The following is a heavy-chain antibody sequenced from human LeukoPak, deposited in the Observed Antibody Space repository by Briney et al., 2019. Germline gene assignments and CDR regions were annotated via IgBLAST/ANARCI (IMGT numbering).Heavy chain of an antibody. CDR2: ISGTSGNT. D-gene: IGHD3-10*02. J-gene: IGHJ4*02. V-gene: IGHV1-18*04. CDR3: ARSQCSGSTSCYWFFYFDP. Sequence: GASVKVSCEASGYTFNAHGITWVRQAPGQGLEWMGWISGTSGNTDYAEKFQGRVTLTTDTSTSTAYMELRSLTSDDTGVYYCARSQCSGSTSCYWFFYFDPWGQGTLVTISS. CDR1: GYTFNAHG.